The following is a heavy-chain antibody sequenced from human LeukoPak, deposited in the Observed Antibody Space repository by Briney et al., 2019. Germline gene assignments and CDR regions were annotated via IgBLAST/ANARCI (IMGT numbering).Heavy chain of an antibody. CDR1: GFTFANHA. CDR3: ARDRSAYFDY. Sequence: GGSLRLSCEGSGFTFANHAMTWVRQAPGKGLEWVSGIIGLSGNTYYADSVKGRFTMSRDISKNTLYLQMNSLRAEDTAVYYCARDRSAYFDYWGQGTLVTVSS. V-gene: IGHV3-23*01. CDR2: IIGLSGNT. D-gene: IGHD2-2*01. J-gene: IGHJ4*02.